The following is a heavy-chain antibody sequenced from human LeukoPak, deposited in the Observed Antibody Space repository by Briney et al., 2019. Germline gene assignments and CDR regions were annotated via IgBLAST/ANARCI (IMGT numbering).Heavy chain of an antibody. CDR2: ISASNGNT. D-gene: IGHD1-26*01. CDR1: GYTFNTYG. V-gene: IGHV1-18*01. J-gene: IGHJ4*02. Sequence: ASVKVSCKASGYTFNTYGINWVRQAPGQGLEWMGWISASNGNTNYAKKFQGRVTITADKSTSTAYMELSSLRSEDTAVYYCARDLGGSDYWGQGTLVTVSS. CDR3: ARDLGGSDY.